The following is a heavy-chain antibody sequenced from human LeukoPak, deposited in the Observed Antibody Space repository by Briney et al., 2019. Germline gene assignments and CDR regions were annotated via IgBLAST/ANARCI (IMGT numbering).Heavy chain of an antibody. V-gene: IGHV1-2*02. J-gene: IGHJ6*03. Sequence: ASVKVSCKASGYTFTDYYIHWVRQTPGQGLEWMGWINPNSDGTNYAQKFQGRVTMTRDTSISTAYMELSRLRSDDTAVYYCARGGKYYYGSGSYYGWYYYYYMDVWGKGTTVTISS. CDR3: ARGGKYYYGSGSYYGWYYYYYMDV. D-gene: IGHD3-10*01. CDR2: INPNSDGT. CDR1: GYTFTDYY.